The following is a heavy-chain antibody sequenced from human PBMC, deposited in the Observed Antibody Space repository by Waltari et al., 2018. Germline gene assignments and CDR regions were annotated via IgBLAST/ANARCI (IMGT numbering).Heavy chain of an antibody. CDR2: VSPIFGTA. V-gene: IGHV1-69*01. CDR3: ARDKKGVGTMIVIDWFDP. D-gene: IGHD3-22*01. J-gene: IGHJ5*02. CDR1: GGTFSSYA. Sequence: QVQLVQSGAEVKKPGSSVKVSCKASGGTFSSYAISWVRQAPGQGLEWMGGVSPIFGTANCAQKFQGRVTITADESTSTAYMELSSLRSEDTAVYYCARDKKGVGTMIVIDWFDPWGQGTLVTVSS.